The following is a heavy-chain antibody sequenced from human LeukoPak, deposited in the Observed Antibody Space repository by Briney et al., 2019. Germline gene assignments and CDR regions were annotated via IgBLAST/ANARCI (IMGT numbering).Heavy chain of an antibody. J-gene: IGHJ4*02. CDR3: ARDTNIPESETFHY. Sequence: ASVKVSCKASGYTFSDFYIHWVRQAPGQGPEWMGWTNPNVGSTNSAQKFQGRLTMTRDTSISTAYMELSGLRSDDTAVYYCARDTNIPESETFHYWGQGTLVTVSS. CDR2: TNPNVGST. D-gene: IGHD2-2*02. CDR1: GYTFSDFY. V-gene: IGHV1-2*02.